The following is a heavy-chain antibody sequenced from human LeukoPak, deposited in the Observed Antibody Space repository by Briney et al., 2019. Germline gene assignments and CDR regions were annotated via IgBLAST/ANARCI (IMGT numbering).Heavy chain of an antibody. CDR2: ISAYNGNT. Sequence: GASVKVSCKASGYTFTSYGISWVRQAPGQGLEWMGWISAYNGNTNYAQKLQGRVTMTTDTSTSTAYMELRSLRSDDTAVYYCARGYYGSGSYYYFDYWGQGTLVTVSS. D-gene: IGHD3-10*01. J-gene: IGHJ4*01. V-gene: IGHV1-18*01. CDR3: ARGYYGSGSYYYFDY. CDR1: GYTFTSYG.